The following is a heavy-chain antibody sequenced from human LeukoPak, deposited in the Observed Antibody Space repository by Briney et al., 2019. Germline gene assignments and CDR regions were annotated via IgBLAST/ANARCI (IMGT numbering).Heavy chain of an antibody. D-gene: IGHD2-15*01. V-gene: IGHV3-30*18. Sequence: PGGSLRLSCAASGFTFSSYGMHWVRQAPGKGLEWVAVISYDGSNKYYADSVKGRFTISRDNSKNTLYLQMNSLRAEDTAVYYCAKLWRRICSGGSCYSRPLTQVDYYMDVWGKGTTVTVSS. CDR1: GFTFSSYG. CDR3: AKLWRRICSGGSCYSRPLTQVDYYMDV. CDR2: ISYDGSNK. J-gene: IGHJ6*03.